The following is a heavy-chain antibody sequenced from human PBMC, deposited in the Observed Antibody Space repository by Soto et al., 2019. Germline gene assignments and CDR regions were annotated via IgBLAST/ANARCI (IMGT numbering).Heavy chain of an antibody. V-gene: IGHV6-1*01. CDR3: AREGTSIAARPWFDP. CDR1: GDSVSSNSAA. Sequence: HSQTLSLTCAISGDSVSSNSAAWNWIRQSPSRGLEWPGRTYYRSKWYNDYAVSVKSRITINPDTSKNQFSLQLNSVTPEDTAVYYCAREGTSIAARPWFDPWGQGTLVTVSS. J-gene: IGHJ5*02. D-gene: IGHD6-6*01. CDR2: TYYRSKWYN.